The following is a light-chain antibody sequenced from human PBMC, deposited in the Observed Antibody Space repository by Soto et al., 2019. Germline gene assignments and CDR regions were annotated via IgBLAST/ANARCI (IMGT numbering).Light chain of an antibody. CDR1: SSDVGGYNY. J-gene: IGLJ1*01. Sequence: QSALTQPPSASGSPGQSVTISCTGTSSDVGGYNYVSWYQHHPGKAPKLVIYEVSKRPSGVPDRFSGSKSGNTASLTVSGLQAADEADYYCSSYAGSTCFVFGTGTKLTVL. CDR2: EVS. V-gene: IGLV2-8*01. CDR3: SSYAGSTCFV.